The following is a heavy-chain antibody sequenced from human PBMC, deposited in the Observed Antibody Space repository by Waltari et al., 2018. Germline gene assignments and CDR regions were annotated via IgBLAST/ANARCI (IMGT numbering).Heavy chain of an antibody. CDR3: GRGRAVDLIDY. J-gene: IGHJ4*02. V-gene: IGHV5-51*01. CDR1: GYYFSDYW. Sequence: EVQLVQSGAEVKKPGESLKIPCEASGYYFSDYWIGWVRQMPGKGLEWVAIIYPRDSDTRYSPSFQGQVNISADKSSNTAYLQWGSLKASDTAMYFCGRGRAVDLIDYWGQGTLVTVSS. D-gene: IGHD3-9*01. CDR2: IYPRDSDT.